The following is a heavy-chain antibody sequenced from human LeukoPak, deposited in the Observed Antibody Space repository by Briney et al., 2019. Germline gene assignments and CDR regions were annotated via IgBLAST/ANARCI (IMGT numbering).Heavy chain of an antibody. CDR3: AKDLRYDFFDP. D-gene: IGHD3-3*01. Sequence: GGSLRLSCAASGFTFDRFTIHWVRQTPGKGLEWVSLINRRGHTFYADSVKGRFAISRDNSRNSVFLQMNSLRAEDTAVYYCAKDLRYDFFDPWGQGTLVTVSS. CDR1: GFTFDRFT. CDR2: INRRGHT. J-gene: IGHJ5*02. V-gene: IGHV3-43*01.